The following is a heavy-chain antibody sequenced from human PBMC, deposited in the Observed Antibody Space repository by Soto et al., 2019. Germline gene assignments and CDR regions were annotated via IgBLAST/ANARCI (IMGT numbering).Heavy chain of an antibody. Sequence: QVQLVQSGAEVKKPGASVKVSCKASGYTFTSYYMHWVRQAPGQGLEWMGIINPSGGSTSYAQKFQGRVTMNRDTSTSTVYMELSSLRSEDTAVYYCARNLWFGDLSYYYYYMDVWGKGTTVTVSS. D-gene: IGHD3-10*01. V-gene: IGHV1-46*03. J-gene: IGHJ6*03. CDR1: GYTFTSYY. CDR3: ARNLWFGDLSYYYYYMDV. CDR2: INPSGGST.